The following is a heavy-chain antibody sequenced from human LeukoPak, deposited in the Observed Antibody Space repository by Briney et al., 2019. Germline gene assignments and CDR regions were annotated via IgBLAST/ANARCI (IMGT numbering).Heavy chain of an antibody. CDR1: GFTFNKYI. J-gene: IGHJ3*02. CDR3: AKDRKEEAGAGAFDI. D-gene: IGHD3-10*01. V-gene: IGHV3-23*01. CDR2: VSGGGGHT. Sequence: GGSLRLSCAASGFTFNKYIMSWVRQAPGKGLEWVSAVSGGGGHTYYADSVKGRFIISRENSKNTLYLQVSSLRAEDTAVYYCAKDRKEEAGAGAFDIWGQGTLVTVSS.